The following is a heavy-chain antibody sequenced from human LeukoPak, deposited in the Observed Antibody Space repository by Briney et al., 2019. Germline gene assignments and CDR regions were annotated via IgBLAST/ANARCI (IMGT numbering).Heavy chain of an antibody. V-gene: IGHV4-59*01. J-gene: IGHJ5*02. D-gene: IGHD3-22*01. Sequence: IYYTGSTNYNPSLTSRVTISVDTSKNQFSLKLSSVTAADTAVYYCARETYYYDSSGYYPWGQGTLVTVSS. CDR2: IYYTGST. CDR3: ARETYYYDSSGYYP.